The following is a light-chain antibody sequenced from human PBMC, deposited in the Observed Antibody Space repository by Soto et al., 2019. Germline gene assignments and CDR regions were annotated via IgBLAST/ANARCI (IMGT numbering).Light chain of an antibody. J-gene: IGKJ1*01. V-gene: IGKV1-6*01. Sequence: AIRLTQSPSSLYASVGDRVTITCRASQAIRTAVGWYQQKPGKVPKLLIYAASILQSGVPSRFSGSGSGTDFTLTSSSLQPEDFATYYCLLDFRYFWAFGQWTKVEIK. CDR2: AAS. CDR3: LLDFRYFWA. CDR1: QAIRTA.